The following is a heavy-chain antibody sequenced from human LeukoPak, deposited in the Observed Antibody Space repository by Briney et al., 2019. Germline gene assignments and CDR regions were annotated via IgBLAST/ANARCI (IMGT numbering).Heavy chain of an antibody. CDR1: GFTFSSYG. J-gene: IGHJ4*02. V-gene: IGHV3-30*02. CDR3: ARDGYYYGSGSDY. D-gene: IGHD3-10*01. CDR2: IRYDGSNK. Sequence: GGSLRLSCAASGFTFSSYGMHWVRQAPGKGLEWVAFIRYDGSNKYYADSVKGRFTISRDNSKNTLYLQMNSLRAEDTAVYYCARDGYYYGSGSDYWGQGTLVTVSS.